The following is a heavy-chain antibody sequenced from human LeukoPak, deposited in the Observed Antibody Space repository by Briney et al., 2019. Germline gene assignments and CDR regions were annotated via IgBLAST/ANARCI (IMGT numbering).Heavy chain of an antibody. CDR1: GYTFTTYG. CDR2: ITTYNGDT. J-gene: IGHJ3*02. D-gene: IGHD3-22*01. CDR3: ARAGYSYYYDSSEDAFDI. V-gene: IGHV1-18*01. Sequence: ASVKVSCKASGYTFTTYGLSWVRQAPGQGLEWMGWITTYNGDTDYAQKLQGRVTMTADTSTSTAYMELRSLRSDDTAVYYCARAGYSYYYDSSEDAFDIWGQGTMVTVSS.